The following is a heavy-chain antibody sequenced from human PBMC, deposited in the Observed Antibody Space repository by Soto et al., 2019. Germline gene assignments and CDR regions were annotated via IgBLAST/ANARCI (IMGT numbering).Heavy chain of an antibody. CDR3: ARRGSGSYYDY. CDR2: ISGSGGST. Sequence: EVQLLESGGGLVQPGGSLRLSCAASGFTFSSYAMRWVRQAPGKGLEWVSAISGSGGSTYYADSVKGRFTISRDNAKNTLYLQMNSLRAEDTAVYYCARRGSGSYYDYWGQGTLVTVAS. J-gene: IGHJ4*02. V-gene: IGHV3-23*01. CDR1: GFTFSSYA. D-gene: IGHD1-26*01.